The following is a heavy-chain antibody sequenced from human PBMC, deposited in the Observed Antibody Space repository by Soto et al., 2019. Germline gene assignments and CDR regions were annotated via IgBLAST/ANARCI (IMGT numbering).Heavy chain of an antibody. J-gene: IGHJ4*02. D-gene: IGHD3-10*02. CDR3: ARLCGGYFDY. CDR1: GFSLTTSGVG. Sequence: QIILKESGPTLVKPTQTLTLTCTFSGFSLTTSGVGVAWIHQPPGKALEWLALIYWDDDKRYSPSLKSRLTITKDTSKNHVVLIMTNMDPVDTATYYCARLCGGYFDYWGQGTLVTVSS. CDR2: IYWDDDK. V-gene: IGHV2-5*02.